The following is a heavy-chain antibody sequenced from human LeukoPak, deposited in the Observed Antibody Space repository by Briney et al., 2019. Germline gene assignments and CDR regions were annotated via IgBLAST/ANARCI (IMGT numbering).Heavy chain of an antibody. CDR2: ISHGGGKE. J-gene: IGHJ4*02. CDR3: AKTLGGFWPQFDF. D-gene: IGHD5-12*01. V-gene: IGHV3-30*18. Sequence: GGSLRLSCAASGFPFHDHDMYWVRQTPGKGLEWVALISHGGGKEHYAESVKGRFTISRDNSRNTVYLQMSSLRSDDTAIYYCAKTLGGFWPQFDFWGQGTLLTVSS. CDR1: GFPFHDHD.